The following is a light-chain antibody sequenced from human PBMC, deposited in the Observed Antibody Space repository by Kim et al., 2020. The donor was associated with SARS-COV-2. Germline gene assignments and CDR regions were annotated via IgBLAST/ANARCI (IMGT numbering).Light chain of an antibody. V-gene: IGLV2-11*01. J-gene: IGLJ1*01. CDR3: CSFAGYSYV. CDR2: DVS. Sequence: PGQSVTISCTGTSIDVGGYNYVSWYQHHPDKAPKLIIYDVSQRPSGVPDRFSGSKSGTTASLTISGLQAEDEADYYCCSFAGYSYVFGIGTKVTVL. CDR1: SIDVGGYNY.